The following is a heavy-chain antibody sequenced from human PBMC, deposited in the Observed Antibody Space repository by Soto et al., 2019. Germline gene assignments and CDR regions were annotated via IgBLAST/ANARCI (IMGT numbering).Heavy chain of an antibody. J-gene: IGHJ4*02. CDR3: ARWSVGATTKSDY. Sequence: QVQLVQSGAEVEKPGSSVKVSCKASGGTFSSYTISWVRQAPGQGLEWMGRIIPILGIANYAQKFQGRVTITADKSTSTAYMELSSLRSEDTAVYYCARWSVGATTKSDYWGQGTLVTVSS. V-gene: IGHV1-69*02. D-gene: IGHD1-26*01. CDR2: IIPILGIA. CDR1: GGTFSSYT.